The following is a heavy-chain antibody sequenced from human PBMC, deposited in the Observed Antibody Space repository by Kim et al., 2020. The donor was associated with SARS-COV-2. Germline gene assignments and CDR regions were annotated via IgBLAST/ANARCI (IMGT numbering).Heavy chain of an antibody. CDR3: AGRKITIFGVDYQTDV. J-gene: IGHJ6*02. CDR1: GGSISSGGYS. Sequence: SETLSLTCAVSGGSISSGGYSWSWIRQPPGKGLEWIGYIYHSGSTYYNPSLKSRVTISVDRSKNQFSLKLSSVTAADTAVYYCAGRKITIFGVDYQTDVWGQGTTVTVSS. V-gene: IGHV4-30-2*01. CDR2: IYHSGST. D-gene: IGHD3-3*01.